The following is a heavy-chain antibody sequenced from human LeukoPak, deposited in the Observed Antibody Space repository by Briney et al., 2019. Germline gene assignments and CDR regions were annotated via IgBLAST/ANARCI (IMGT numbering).Heavy chain of an antibody. CDR1: GFTFGSYG. CDR3: AKPESYYYDSSGYFDY. J-gene: IGHJ4*02. CDR2: ISYDGSNK. Sequence: GGSLRLSCAASGFTFGSYGMHWVRQAPGKGLEWVAVISYDGSNKYYADSVKGRFTISRDNSKNTLYLQMNSLRAEDTAVYYCAKPESYYYDSSGYFDYWGQGTLVTVSS. D-gene: IGHD3-22*01. V-gene: IGHV3-30*18.